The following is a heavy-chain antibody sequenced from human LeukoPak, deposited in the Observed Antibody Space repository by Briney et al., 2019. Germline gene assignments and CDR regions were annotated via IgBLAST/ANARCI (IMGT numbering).Heavy chain of an antibody. CDR1: GFTFSSYA. V-gene: IGHV3-23*01. CDR3: ARVPGGGKYSYEYYFDY. D-gene: IGHD5-18*01. J-gene: IGHJ4*02. Sequence: GGSLRLSCAASGFTFSSYAMSWVRQAPGKGLEWVSAISGSGGSTYYADSVKGRFTISRDNAKNSLYLQMNSLRAEDTALYYCARVPGGGKYSYEYYFDYWGQGTLVTVSS. CDR2: ISGSGGST.